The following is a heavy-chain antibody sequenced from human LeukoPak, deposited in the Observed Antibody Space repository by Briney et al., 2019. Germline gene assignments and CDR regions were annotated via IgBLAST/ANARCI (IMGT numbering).Heavy chain of an antibody. Sequence: ASVKVSCKASGGTFSSYAISWVRQAPGQGLEWMGGIIPIFGTANYAQKFQGRVTITADESTSIAYMELSSLRSEDTAVYYCARASSWDVPAHGWGQGTLVTVSS. D-gene: IGHD6-13*01. J-gene: IGHJ4*02. CDR1: GGTFSSYA. CDR2: IIPIFGTA. V-gene: IGHV1-69*13. CDR3: ARASSWDVPAHG.